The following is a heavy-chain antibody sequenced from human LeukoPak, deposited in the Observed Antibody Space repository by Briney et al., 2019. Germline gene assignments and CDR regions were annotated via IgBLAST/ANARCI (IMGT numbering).Heavy chain of an antibody. D-gene: IGHD3-9*01. J-gene: IGHJ6*03. CDR2: IYPGDSDT. CDR3: ARQGYCKTCKASKYYMDV. V-gene: IGHV5-51*01. CDR1: GYSFTSYW. Sequence: KGGESLKISCKGSGYSFTSYWIGWVRQMPGKGLEWMGIIYPGDSDTRYSPSFQGQVTISADKSISTAYLQWSSLEASDTAMYYCARQGYCKTCKASKYYMDVWGKGTTVTVSS.